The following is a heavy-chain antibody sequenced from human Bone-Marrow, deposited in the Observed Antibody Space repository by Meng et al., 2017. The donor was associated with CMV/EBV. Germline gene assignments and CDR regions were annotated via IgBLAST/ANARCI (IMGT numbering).Heavy chain of an antibody. CDR1: GGTFSSYA. Sequence: SVKVSCKASGGTFSSYAICWVRQAPGQGLEWMGGIIPILGIANYAQKFQGRVTITADKSTSTAYMELSSLRSEDTAVYYCARPRDYDFWSGYYPIYYYYGMDVWGQGTTVTVSS. D-gene: IGHD3-3*01. CDR3: ARPRDYDFWSGYYPIYYYYGMDV. J-gene: IGHJ6*02. V-gene: IGHV1-69*10. CDR2: IIPILGIA.